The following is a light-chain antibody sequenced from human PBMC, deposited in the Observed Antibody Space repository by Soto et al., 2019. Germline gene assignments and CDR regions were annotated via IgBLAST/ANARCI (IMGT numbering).Light chain of an antibody. CDR2: DAS. V-gene: IGKV1-5*01. J-gene: IGKJ2*01. CDR3: QQYKSDPYT. Sequence: DIQMTQSPSTLSASVGDRDTITCRASQSVSSWLAWYQQKPGKAPKLVIYDASSSESGVPSRFSGSGSGTDFTLSISSLQPDDFATYYCQQYKSDPYTFGQGTKLEIK. CDR1: QSVSSW.